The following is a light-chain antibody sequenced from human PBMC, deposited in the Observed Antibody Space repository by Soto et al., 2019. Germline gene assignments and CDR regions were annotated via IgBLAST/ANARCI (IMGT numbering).Light chain of an antibody. CDR2: QDS. Sequence: SYELTQPPSVSVSPGQTASITCSGEKLGDKYACWYQQKPGQSPVLVIYQDSKRPSGIPERFSGSNSGNTATLTISGTQAMDEADYYGQAWDSSTGVFGTGTKLAVL. CDR1: KLGDKY. J-gene: IGLJ1*01. CDR3: QAWDSSTGV. V-gene: IGLV3-1*01.